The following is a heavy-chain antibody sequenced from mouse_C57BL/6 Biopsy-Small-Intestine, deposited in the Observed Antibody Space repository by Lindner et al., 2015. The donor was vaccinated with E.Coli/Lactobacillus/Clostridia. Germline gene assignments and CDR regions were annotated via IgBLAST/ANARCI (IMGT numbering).Heavy chain of an antibody. D-gene: IGHD2-4*01. V-gene: IGHV1-39*01. CDR3: ARGFDYDAYAMDY. Sequence: QLQESGPELVKPGASVKISCKASGYSFTAYNMNWVKQSTGKSLEWIGIINPNFGTTSYNQKFKGKATLTADRSSSTAFMQLNSLTFEDSAVYYCARGFDYDAYAMDYWGQGTSVTVSS. J-gene: IGHJ4*01. CDR1: GYSFTAYN. CDR2: INPNFGTT.